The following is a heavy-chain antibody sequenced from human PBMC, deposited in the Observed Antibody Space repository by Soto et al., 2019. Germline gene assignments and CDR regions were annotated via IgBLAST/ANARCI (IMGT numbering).Heavy chain of an antibody. Sequence: QVQLVQSGAEVKKPGSSVKVSCKASGGTFSSYTISWVRQAPGQGLEWMGRIIPILGIANYAQKFQGRVTITADKSTSTAYMELSSLRSEDTAVYYCARELVATPTHAFDIWGQGTMVTVSS. CDR3: ARELVATPTHAFDI. V-gene: IGHV1-69*08. CDR1: GGTFSSYT. D-gene: IGHD5-12*01. CDR2: IIPILGIA. J-gene: IGHJ3*02.